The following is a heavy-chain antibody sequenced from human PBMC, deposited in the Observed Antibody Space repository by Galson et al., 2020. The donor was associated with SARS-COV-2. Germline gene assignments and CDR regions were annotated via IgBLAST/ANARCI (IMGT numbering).Heavy chain of an antibody. V-gene: IGHV4-38-2*01. Sequence: SETLSLTCAVSGYSISSGDYWGWIRQPPGKGLEWIGSIFHTGSTYHNPSLKSRVTISVDTSKNQFPLRLSSVTAADTAICYCARHKWNVPPLDYWGRGTPVIVSS. D-gene: IGHD1-20*01. J-gene: IGHJ4*02. CDR2: IFHTGST. CDR1: GYSISSGDY. CDR3: ARHKWNVPPLDY.